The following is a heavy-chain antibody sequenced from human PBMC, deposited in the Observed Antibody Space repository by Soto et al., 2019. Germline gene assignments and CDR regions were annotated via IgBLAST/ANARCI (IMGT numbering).Heavy chain of an antibody. J-gene: IGHJ6*02. CDR3: ARDTYCSGGSCYSPVGDYYDYGMDV. V-gene: IGHV1-69*01. CDR2: IIPIFGTA. Sequence: QVQLVQSGAEVKKPGSSVKVSCKASGGTFSSYAISWVRQAPGQGLEWMGGIIPIFGTANYAQKFQGRVTITADESTSTAYMELSSLRSEDTAVYYCARDTYCSGGSCYSPVGDYYDYGMDVWGQGTTVTVSS. CDR1: GGTFSSYA. D-gene: IGHD2-15*01.